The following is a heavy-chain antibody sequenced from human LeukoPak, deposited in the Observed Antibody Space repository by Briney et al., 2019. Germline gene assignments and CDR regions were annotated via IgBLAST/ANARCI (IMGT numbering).Heavy chain of an antibody. CDR1: GYTFTSYD. D-gene: IGHD3-9*01. J-gene: IGHJ5*02. CDR3: ARGPGRRLRYFDCFLNWFDP. Sequence: ASVKVSCKASGYTFTSYDINWARQATGQGLEWMGWMNPNSGNTGYAQKFQGRVTMTRNTSISTAYMELSSLRSEDTAVYYCARGPGRRLRYFDCFLNWFDPWGQGTLVTVSS. V-gene: IGHV1-8*01. CDR2: MNPNSGNT.